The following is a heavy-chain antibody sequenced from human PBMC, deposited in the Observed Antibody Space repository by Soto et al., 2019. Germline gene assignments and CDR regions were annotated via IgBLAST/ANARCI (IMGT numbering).Heavy chain of an antibody. CDR3: ARDLVGTSEDYYYYYGMAV. CDR1: GGTFSSYA. J-gene: IGHJ6*02. CDR2: IIPIFGTA. D-gene: IGHD2-8*02. Sequence: SVKVSCKASGGTFSSYAISWVRQAPGQGLEWMGGIIPIFGTANYAQKFQGRVTITADESTSTAYMELSSLRSEDTAVYYCARDLVGTSEDYYYYYGMAVWGQGTTVTVSS. V-gene: IGHV1-69*13.